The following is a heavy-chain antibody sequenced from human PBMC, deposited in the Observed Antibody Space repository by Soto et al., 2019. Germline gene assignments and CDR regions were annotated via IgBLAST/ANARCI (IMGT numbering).Heavy chain of an antibody. D-gene: IGHD3-10*01. Sequence: ASVKVSCKASGYTFTSYGISWVRQAPGQGLEWMGWISAYNGNTNYAQKLQGRVTMTTDTSTSTAYMELRSLRSDDTAVYYCARVSYYYGTGSSRSFSSPPDYWGQGRLVTVS. CDR3: ARVSYYYGTGSSRSFSSPPDY. V-gene: IGHV1-18*01. J-gene: IGHJ4*02. CDR2: ISAYNGNT. CDR1: GYTFTSYG.